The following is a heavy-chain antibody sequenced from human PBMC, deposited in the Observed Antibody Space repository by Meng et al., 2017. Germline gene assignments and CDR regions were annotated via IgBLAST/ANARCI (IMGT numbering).Heavy chain of an antibody. D-gene: IGHD2-21*02. CDR3: ARDQSCCGGDCYLYYYYGMDV. Sequence: SCAASGFTFSSHGMHWVRQAPGKGLEWVAVIWYDGSNKYYADSVKGRFTISRDNSKNTLYLQMNSLRAEDTAVYYCARDQSCCGGDCYLYYYYGMDVWGQGTTVTVSS. V-gene: IGHV3-33*01. J-gene: IGHJ6*02. CDR1: GFTFSSHG. CDR2: IWYDGSNK.